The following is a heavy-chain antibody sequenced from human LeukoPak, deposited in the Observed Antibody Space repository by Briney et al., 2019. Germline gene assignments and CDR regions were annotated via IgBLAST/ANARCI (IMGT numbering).Heavy chain of an antibody. CDR1: GVSFSGYY. J-gene: IGHJ4*02. D-gene: IGHD6-25*01. Sequence: PSETLSLTCAVDGVSFSGYYWSWIRQPTGKGLEWIGEINQSGGTDYNPSLKSRVTLSVDTSQNHFYLKLNSVTAADTAVYYCARGRDGGAADWGQGTLVTVSS. V-gene: IGHV4-34*01. CDR2: INQSGGT. CDR3: ARGRDGGAAD.